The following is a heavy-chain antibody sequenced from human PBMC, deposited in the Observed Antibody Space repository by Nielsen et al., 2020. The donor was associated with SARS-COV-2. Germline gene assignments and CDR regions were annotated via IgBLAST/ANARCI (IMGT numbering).Heavy chain of an antibody. Sequence: SETLSLTCTVSGGSISSSSYYWGWIRQPPGRGLEWIGEINQSGSANYNPSLKSRVTISIDTSKNQFSLQLNSVTAADTAFYYCGYVGGYSYYGMDVWGQGTTVTVSS. CDR3: GYVGGYSYYGMDV. J-gene: IGHJ6*02. CDR1: GGSISSSSYY. CDR2: INQSGSA. V-gene: IGHV4-39*07. D-gene: IGHD5-12*01.